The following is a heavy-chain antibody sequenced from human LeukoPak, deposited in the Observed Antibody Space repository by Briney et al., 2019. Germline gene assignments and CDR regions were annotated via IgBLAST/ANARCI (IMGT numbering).Heavy chain of an antibody. CDR1: GYTFTSYA. Sequence: WASVKVSCKASGYTFTSYAISWVRQAPGQGLEWMGRIIPILGIANYAQKFQGRVTITADKSTSTAYMELSSLRSEDTAVYYCARDPLAYCGGDCYPWFDPWGQGTLVTVSS. V-gene: IGHV1-69*04. CDR3: ARDPLAYCGGDCYPWFDP. J-gene: IGHJ5*02. CDR2: IIPILGIA. D-gene: IGHD2-21*02.